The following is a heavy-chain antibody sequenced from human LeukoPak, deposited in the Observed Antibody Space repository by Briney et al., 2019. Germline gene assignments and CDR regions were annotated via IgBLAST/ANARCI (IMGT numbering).Heavy chain of an antibody. CDR2: ISSSSSYI. CDR3: ARDLLGVAAAGIGY. V-gene: IGHV3-21*01. D-gene: IGHD6-13*01. J-gene: IGHJ4*02. Sequence: GGSLRLSCAASGFTFSSYSMNWVRQAPGKGLEWVSSISSSSSYIYYADSVKGRFTISRDNAKNSLYLQMNSLRSEDMAVYYCARDLLGVAAAGIGYWGQGTLVTVSS. CDR1: GFTFSSYS.